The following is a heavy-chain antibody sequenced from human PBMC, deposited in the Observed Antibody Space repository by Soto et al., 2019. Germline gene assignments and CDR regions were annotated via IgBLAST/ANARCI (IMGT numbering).Heavy chain of an antibody. V-gene: IGHV2-5*02. CDR1: GFSLSTSGVG. D-gene: IGHD3-9*01. J-gene: IGHJ5*02. Sequence: GSCPTLVNPTQTLTLTCTFSGFSLSTSGVGVGWIRQPPGKALEWLALIYWDDDKRYSPSLKSRLTITKDTSKNQVVLTMTNMDPVDTATYYCAQRPGGFDWLNNWFDPWGQGTMVTVYS. CDR2: IYWDDDK. CDR3: AQRPGGFDWLNNWFDP.